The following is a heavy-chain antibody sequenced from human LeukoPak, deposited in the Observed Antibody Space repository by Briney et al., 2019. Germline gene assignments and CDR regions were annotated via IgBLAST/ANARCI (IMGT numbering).Heavy chain of an antibody. V-gene: IGHV5-51*01. CDR1: GYSFTSYW. D-gene: IGHD2-2*01. CDR3: ARQLCSSTSCYATNFDL. CDR2: IYPGDSDT. Sequence: GESLKISCKGPGYSFTSYWIGWVRQMPGKGLEWMGIIYPGDSDTRYSPSFQGQVTISADKSISTAYLQWSSLKASDTAMYYCARQLCSSTSCYATNFDLWGRGTLVTVSS. J-gene: IGHJ2*01.